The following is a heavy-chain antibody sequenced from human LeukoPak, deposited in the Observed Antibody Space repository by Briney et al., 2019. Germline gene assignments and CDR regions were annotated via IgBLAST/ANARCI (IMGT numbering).Heavy chain of an antibody. CDR2: INSDGSST. J-gene: IGHJ6*03. CDR3: ARVAYDFWTHYYYYMDV. CDR1: GFTFSSYW. Sequence: PGGSLRLSCAASGFTFSSYWMHWVRQAPGKGLVWVSRINSDGSSTSYADSVKGRFTISRDNAKNTLYLQMNSLRAEDTAVYYCARVAYDFWTHYYYYMDVWGKGTTVTVSS. V-gene: IGHV3-74*01. D-gene: IGHD3-3*01.